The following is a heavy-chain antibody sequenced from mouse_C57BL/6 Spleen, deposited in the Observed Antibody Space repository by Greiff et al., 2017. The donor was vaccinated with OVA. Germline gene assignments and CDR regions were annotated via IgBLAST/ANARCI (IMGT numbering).Heavy chain of an antibody. CDR2: IYPGSGNT. D-gene: IGHD2-4*01. Sequence: VQLQQSGAELVRPGASVKLSCKASGYTFTDYYINWVKQRPGQGLEWIARIYPGSGNTYYNEKFKGKATLTAEKSSSTAYMQLSSLTSEDSAVYFCATDYYDYDFAYWGQGTLVTVSA. CDR1: GYTFTDYY. J-gene: IGHJ3*01. CDR3: ATDYYDYDFAY. V-gene: IGHV1-76*01.